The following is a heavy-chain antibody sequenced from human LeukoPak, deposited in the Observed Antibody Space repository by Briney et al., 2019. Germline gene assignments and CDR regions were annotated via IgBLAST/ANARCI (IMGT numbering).Heavy chain of an antibody. CDR2: IWYDGSNK. Sequence: GGSLRLSCAASGFTFSSYGMHWVRQAPGKGLEWVAVIWYDGSNKYYADSVKGRFIISRDNSKNTLYLQMNSLRAEDTAVYYCARAGSMIVVEDYFDYWGQGTLVTVSS. D-gene: IGHD3-22*01. CDR1: GFTFSSYG. V-gene: IGHV3-33*01. J-gene: IGHJ4*02. CDR3: ARAGSMIVVEDYFDY.